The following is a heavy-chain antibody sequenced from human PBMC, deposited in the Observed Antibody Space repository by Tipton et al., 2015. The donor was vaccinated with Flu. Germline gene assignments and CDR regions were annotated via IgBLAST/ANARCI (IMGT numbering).Heavy chain of an antibody. J-gene: IGHJ4*02. D-gene: IGHD2-15*01. CDR2: IYYSGST. Sequence: LRLSCTVSGGSVSSGSYYWSWIRQPPGKGLEWIGYIYYSGSTNYNPSLKSRVTISVDTSKNQFSLKLSSVTAADTAVYYCAREFLGYCSGGSCYSGLVDYWGQGTLVTVSS. CDR1: GGSVSSGSYY. CDR3: AREFLGYCSGGSCYSGLVDY. V-gene: IGHV4-61*01.